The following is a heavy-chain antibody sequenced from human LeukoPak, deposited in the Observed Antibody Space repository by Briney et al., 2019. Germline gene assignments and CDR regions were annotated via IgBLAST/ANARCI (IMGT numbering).Heavy chain of an antibody. CDR1: GGSISSGGYS. CDR2: IYHSGST. CDR3: ARDRIVVAPGHYYYYGMDV. Sequence: SETLSLTCAVSGGSISSGGYSWSWLRQPPGKGLEWIGYIYHSGSTYYNPSLKSRVTISVDRSKNQFSLKLSSVTAADTAVYYCARDRIVVAPGHYYYYGMDVWGQGTTVTVSS. J-gene: IGHJ6*02. V-gene: IGHV4-30-2*01. D-gene: IGHD2-2*01.